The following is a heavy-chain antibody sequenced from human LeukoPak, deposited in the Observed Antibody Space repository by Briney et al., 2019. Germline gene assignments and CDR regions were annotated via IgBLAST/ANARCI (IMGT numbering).Heavy chain of an antibody. V-gene: IGHV3-53*01. CDR3: ARGPRITIFGVVIPRFDY. Sequence: GGSLRLSCAASGFSFSNYAMTWVRQAPGKGLEWVSVIYSGGSTYYADSVKGRFTISRDNSKNTLYLQMNSLRAEDTAVYYCARGPRITIFGVVIPRFDYWGQGTLVTVSS. J-gene: IGHJ4*02. CDR1: GFSFSNYA. CDR2: IYSGGST. D-gene: IGHD3-3*01.